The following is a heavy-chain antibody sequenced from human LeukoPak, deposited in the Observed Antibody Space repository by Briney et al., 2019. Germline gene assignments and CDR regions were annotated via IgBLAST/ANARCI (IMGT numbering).Heavy chain of an antibody. Sequence: ASVKVSCKASGYTFTGYYMHWVRQAPGQGLEWMGWINPNSGGTNYAQKFQGWVTMTRDTSISTAYMELSRLISDDTAVYYCAREMINYDILTGYPPFDPWGQGTLVTVSS. J-gene: IGHJ5*02. D-gene: IGHD3-9*01. CDR3: AREMINYDILTGYPPFDP. CDR1: GYTFTGYY. CDR2: INPNSGGT. V-gene: IGHV1-2*04.